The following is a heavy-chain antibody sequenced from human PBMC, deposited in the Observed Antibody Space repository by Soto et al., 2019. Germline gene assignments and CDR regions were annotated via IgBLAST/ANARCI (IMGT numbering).Heavy chain of an antibody. V-gene: IGHV5-51*01. J-gene: IGHJ4*02. CDR1: GYSFTSYW. D-gene: IGHD4-4*01. CDR2: IYPGDSDT. CDR3: ERPRDYRGDYFDY. Sequence: XDSLKVSCQCSGYSFTSYWSGWVLRMPGKGLEWMGIIYPGDSDTRYSPSFQGQVTISADKSISTAYLQWSSLKASDTAMYYCERPRDYRGDYFDYWGQGTLVTVYS.